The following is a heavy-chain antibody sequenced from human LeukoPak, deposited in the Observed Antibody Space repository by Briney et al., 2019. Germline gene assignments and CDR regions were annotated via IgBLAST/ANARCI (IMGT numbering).Heavy chain of an antibody. CDR3: AKETGYYPPYYFDY. J-gene: IGHJ4*02. CDR2: ISYDETND. V-gene: IGHV3-30-3*01. Sequence: KPGGSLRLSCAASGFTFSSYAMHWVRQAPGKGLEWVALISYDETNDYYADSVKGRFTISRANSKNTLYLQMNSLRAEDTAIYYCAKETGYYPPYYFDYWGQGTLVTVSS. D-gene: IGHD3-9*01. CDR1: GFTFSSYA.